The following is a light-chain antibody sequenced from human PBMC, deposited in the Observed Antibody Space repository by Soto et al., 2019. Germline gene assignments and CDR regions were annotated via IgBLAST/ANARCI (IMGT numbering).Light chain of an antibody. CDR1: PSISSW. CDR2: EAT. J-gene: IGKJ4*01. V-gene: IGKV1-5*03. Sequence: DIQMTQSPSTLSASVGDRVTITCRASPSISSWLAWYQQKPGKAPKLLIYEATSLESGVPSRFRGSGSGTEFTLTISSLQPDEFASYYCQQYSIYSLTCGGGTKVEIK. CDR3: QQYSIYSLT.